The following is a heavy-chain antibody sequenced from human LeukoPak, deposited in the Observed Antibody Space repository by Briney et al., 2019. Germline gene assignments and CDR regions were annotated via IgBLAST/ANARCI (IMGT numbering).Heavy chain of an antibody. CDR2: TRNKANSYTT. V-gene: IGHV3-72*01. CDR1: GFTFSSYS. CDR3: GRSGRYRPSDL. Sequence: GGSLRLSCTASGFTFSSYSMNWVRQAPGKGLEWVGRTRNKANSYTTEYAASVKGRFTISRDDPKNLLYLQMNSLKSEDTAVYYCGRSGRYRPSDLWGQGTLVTVSS. J-gene: IGHJ5*02. D-gene: IGHD1-26*01.